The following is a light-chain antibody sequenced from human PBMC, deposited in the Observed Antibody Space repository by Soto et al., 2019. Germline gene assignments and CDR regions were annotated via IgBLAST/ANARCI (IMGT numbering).Light chain of an antibody. J-gene: IGKJ1*01. CDR2: GAS. CDR3: QQYNNWWT. V-gene: IGKV3-15*01. Sequence: EIVMTQSPVTLSLSPGERATLSCRAGESVSSNLAWYQQKPGQAPRLLIYGASTRATGVPARFTGSGSGTEFTLTISSLQFDDSAVYYCQQYNNWWTFGQGTK. CDR1: ESVSSN.